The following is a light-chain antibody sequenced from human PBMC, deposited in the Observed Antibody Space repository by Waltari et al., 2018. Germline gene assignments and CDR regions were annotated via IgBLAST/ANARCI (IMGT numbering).Light chain of an antibody. Sequence: DIQLTQSPSFLSASVGDRVTITCRVSQGISSYLAWYQQKLGKAPKLLIYAASTLQSGVPSRFSGSGSGTEFTLTISSLQPEDFATYYCQQLNIYPLTFGGGTKVEIK. J-gene: IGKJ4*01. CDR3: QQLNIYPLT. CDR2: AAS. V-gene: IGKV1-9*01. CDR1: QGISSY.